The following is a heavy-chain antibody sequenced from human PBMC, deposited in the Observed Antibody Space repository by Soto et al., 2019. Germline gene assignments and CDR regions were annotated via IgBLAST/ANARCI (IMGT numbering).Heavy chain of an antibody. J-gene: IGHJ6*02. CDR1: ESPCRSYV. Sequence: GGSVTLFPAAPESPCRSYVMIAQKQTPGKGLEWVSAISGSGGSTYDAGSVKGRFTISRDNSKNTLYLQMNSLRAEDTAVYYCALTQENYYYYYGMDGWGQGTTVTVSS. CDR3: ALTQENYYYYYGMDG. V-gene: IGHV3-23*01. CDR2: ISGSGGST.